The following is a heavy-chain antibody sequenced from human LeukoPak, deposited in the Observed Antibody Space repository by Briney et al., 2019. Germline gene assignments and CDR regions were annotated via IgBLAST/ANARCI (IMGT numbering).Heavy chain of an antibody. CDR3: ARDFHDSNGYPDGLDY. CDR2: ISYDGSSK. J-gene: IGHJ4*02. Sequence: GGSLRLSCAASGFTFSTYAMHWVRQAPGKGLEWVAVISYDGSSKYYADSVKGQFTISRDNSKNTLYLQMNSLRTEDTAVYYCARDFHDSNGYPDGLDYWGQGTLVTVSS. CDR1: GFTFSTYA. D-gene: IGHD3-22*01. V-gene: IGHV3-30-3*01.